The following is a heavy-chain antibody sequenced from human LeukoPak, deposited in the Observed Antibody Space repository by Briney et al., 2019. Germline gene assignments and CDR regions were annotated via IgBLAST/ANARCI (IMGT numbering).Heavy chain of an antibody. CDR1: GLTFSNYA. D-gene: IGHD6-19*01. Sequence: PGGSPRLSCAASGLTFSNYAMSWVRQAPGKGLEWVAAISAGGDSTYYSDSVKGRFTISRDNSKNTLSLQVNSLRAEDTAVYFCAKFQGASSGRYRNGDYWGQGTLVTVSS. CDR2: ISAGGDST. CDR3: AKFQGASSGRYRNGDY. J-gene: IGHJ4*02. V-gene: IGHV3-23*01.